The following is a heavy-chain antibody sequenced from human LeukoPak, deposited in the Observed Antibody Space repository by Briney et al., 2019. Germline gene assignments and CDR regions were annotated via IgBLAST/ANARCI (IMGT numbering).Heavy chain of an antibody. CDR3: ARGASSIRPAYYHGLDV. J-gene: IGHJ6*02. CDR1: GFTFGDYA. V-gene: IGHV3-49*03. D-gene: IGHD2-2*01. Sequence: GGSLRLSCTASGFTFGDYAMSWFRQAPGKGLEWVGFIRSKAYGGTTEYAASVKGRFTISRDDSKSIAYLQMNSLKTEDTAVYYCARGASSIRPAYYHGLDVWGQGTTVTVSS. CDR2: IRSKAYGGTT.